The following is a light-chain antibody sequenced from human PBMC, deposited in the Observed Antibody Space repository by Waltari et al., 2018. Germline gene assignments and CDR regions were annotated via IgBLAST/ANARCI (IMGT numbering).Light chain of an antibody. V-gene: IGKV1-39*01. CDR2: AAS. CDR1: QSISSY. Sequence: DIQVTQSPSSLSASVGDRVTMTCRTSQSISSYLNWYQQKPGKAPELLIYAASSLQSGVPSRFSGSVSGTYFTLTISSLQPEDFATYFCQQSYSTPPYTFGQGTKLEIK. CDR3: QQSYSTPPYT. J-gene: IGKJ2*01.